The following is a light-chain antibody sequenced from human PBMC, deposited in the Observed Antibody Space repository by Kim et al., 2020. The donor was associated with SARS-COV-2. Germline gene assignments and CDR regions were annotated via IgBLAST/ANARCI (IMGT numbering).Light chain of an antibody. CDR1: SSDIGGYNY. CDR3: CSYAGRYTWV. Sequence: QSALTQPRSASGSPGQSVTISCTGTSSDIGGYNYVSWCQQHPGKAPKLMIYDVTERPSGVPDRFSGSKSGNTASLTISGLQAEDEADYYCCSYAGRYTWVFGGGTKLTVL. V-gene: IGLV2-11*01. CDR2: DVT. J-gene: IGLJ3*02.